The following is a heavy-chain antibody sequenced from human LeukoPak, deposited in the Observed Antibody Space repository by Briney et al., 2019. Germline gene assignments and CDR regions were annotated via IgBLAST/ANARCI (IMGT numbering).Heavy chain of an antibody. J-gene: IGHJ4*02. CDR3: AKPLEKYTYGGNFDY. V-gene: IGHV3-23*01. CDR1: GFTFSSYA. Sequence: PGGSLRLSCEASGFTFSSYAMSWVRQAPGKGLAWVSVISSSADSTYYADSVKGRFTISRDNSKNTLSLQMNNLRAEDTAVYYCAKPLEKYTYGGNFDYWGQGILVTVSS. CDR2: ISSSADST. D-gene: IGHD4-23*01.